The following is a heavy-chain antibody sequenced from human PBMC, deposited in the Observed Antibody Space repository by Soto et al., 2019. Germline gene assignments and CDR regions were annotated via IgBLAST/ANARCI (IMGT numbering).Heavy chain of an antibody. J-gene: IGHJ6*03. CDR3: ARGYKGYCSSTSCRRGLGYYYYMDV. CDR1: GGSFSGYY. CDR2: INHSGST. Sequence: SETLSLTCAVYGGSFSGYYWSWIRQPPGKGLEWIGEINHSGSTNYNPSLKSRVTISVDTSKNQFSLKLSSVTAADTAVYYCARGYKGYCSSTSCRRGLGYYYYMDVWGKGTTVTVSS. V-gene: IGHV4-34*01. D-gene: IGHD2-2*01.